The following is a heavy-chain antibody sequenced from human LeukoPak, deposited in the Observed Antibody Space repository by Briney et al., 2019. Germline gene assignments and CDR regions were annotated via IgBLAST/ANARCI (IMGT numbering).Heavy chain of an antibody. D-gene: IGHD3-9*01. CDR3: AKAEGYDILTGLDY. CDR2: IWYDGSNK. Sequence: GRSLRLSCAASGFTFSTYDMHWVRQAPGKGLEWVAVIWYDGSNKYYADSVKGRFTISRDNSKNTLYLQMNSLRTEDTAVYYCAKAEGYDILTGLDYWGQGTLVTVSS. V-gene: IGHV3-33*06. J-gene: IGHJ4*02. CDR1: GFTFSTYD.